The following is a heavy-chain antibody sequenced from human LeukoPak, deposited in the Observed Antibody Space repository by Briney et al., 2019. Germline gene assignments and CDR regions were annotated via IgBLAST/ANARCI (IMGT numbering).Heavy chain of an antibody. CDR3: ASDSEMATNP. CDR2: IYHSGST. D-gene: IGHD5-24*01. J-gene: IGHJ5*02. V-gene: IGHV4-38-2*02. CDR1: GYSISSGYY. Sequence: SETLSLTCTVSGYSISSGYYWGWIRQPPGKGLEWIGNIYHSGSTYYKPSLKSRVTISVDTSKNQFSLKLSSVTAADTAVYYCASDSEMATNPWGQGTLVTVSS.